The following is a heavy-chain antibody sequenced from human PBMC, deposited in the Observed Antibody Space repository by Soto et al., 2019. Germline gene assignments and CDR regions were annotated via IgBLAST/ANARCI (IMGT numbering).Heavy chain of an antibody. CDR3: AGSVLRGGYYYYYGMDV. D-gene: IGHD4-17*01. J-gene: IGHJ6*02. CDR1: GGTFSSYA. Sequence: QVQLVRSGAEVKKPGSSVKVSCKASGGTFSSYAISWVRQAPGQGLEWMGGIIPIFGTANYAQKFQGRVKITADESTSTAYMELSSLRSEDTAVYYCAGSVLRGGYYYYYGMDVWGQGTTVTVSS. V-gene: IGHV1-69*01. CDR2: IIPIFGTA.